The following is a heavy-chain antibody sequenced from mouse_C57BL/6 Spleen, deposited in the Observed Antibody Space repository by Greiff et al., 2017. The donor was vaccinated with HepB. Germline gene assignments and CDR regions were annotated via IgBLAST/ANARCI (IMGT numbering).Heavy chain of an antibody. J-gene: IGHJ3*01. Sequence: QVQLQQSGPELVKPGASVKISCKASGYAFSSSWMNWVKQRPGKGLGWIGRIYPGDGDTNYNGKFKGKATLTADKSSSTAYMQLSSLTSEDSAVYFGARWDCYGSSYRFAYWGQGTLVTVSA. CDR1: GYAFSSSW. V-gene: IGHV1-82*01. D-gene: IGHD1-1*01. CDR3: ARWDCYGSSYRFAY. CDR2: IYPGDGDT.